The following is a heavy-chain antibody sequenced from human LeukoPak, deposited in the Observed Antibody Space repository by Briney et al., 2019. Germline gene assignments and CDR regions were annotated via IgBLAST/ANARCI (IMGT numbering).Heavy chain of an antibody. CDR2: INYSGGT. V-gene: IGHV4-59*01. Sequence: SETLSLTCSVSGVFITDYNWSWLRKSPGKGLEWIGCINYSGGTYTNPSLRSRLTLSLDTSKNQCSLRLTSVTAADTAVYFCARGLSGNYQYYLDYWGQGTQVTVST. D-gene: IGHD1-26*01. CDR1: GVFITDYN. CDR3: ARGLSGNYQYYLDY. J-gene: IGHJ4*02.